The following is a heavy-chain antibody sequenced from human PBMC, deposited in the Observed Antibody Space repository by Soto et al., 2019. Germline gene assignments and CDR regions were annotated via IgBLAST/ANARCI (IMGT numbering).Heavy chain of an antibody. CDR2: IYYSGST. D-gene: IGHD3-22*01. CDR1: GGSISSSNW. J-gene: IGHJ6*02. V-gene: IGHV4-4*02. Sequence: SETLSLTCAVSGGSISSSNWWSWVRQPPGKGLEWIGYIYYSGSTNYNPSLKSRVTISVDTSKNQFSLKLSSVSAADTALYYCARDLSYYYDSSGYYGMDVWGQGTTVTVSS. CDR3: ARDLSYYYDSSGYYGMDV.